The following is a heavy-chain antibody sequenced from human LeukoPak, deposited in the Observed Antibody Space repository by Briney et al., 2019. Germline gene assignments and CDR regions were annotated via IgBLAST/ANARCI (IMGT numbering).Heavy chain of an antibody. CDR1: GFTFSSYE. V-gene: IGHV3-9*01. CDR2: VSWDSTRM. J-gene: IGHJ4*02. Sequence: PGGSLRLSCAASGFTFSSYEMNWVRQAPGRGLEWVSGVSWDSTRMAYADSVKGRFTISRDNAKNSLYLQMTSLRPEDTAVYYCSRSPDFWSALDFWGQGTLVAVSS. CDR3: SRSPDFWSALDF. D-gene: IGHD3-3*01.